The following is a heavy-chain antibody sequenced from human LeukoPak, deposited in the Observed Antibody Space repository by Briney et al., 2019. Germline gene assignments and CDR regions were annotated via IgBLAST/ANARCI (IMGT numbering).Heavy chain of an antibody. CDR2: IAYDGSRA. J-gene: IGHJ4*02. Sequence: GGSLRLSCAGSGFTFGGYGMHWFRQTPGKRLEWVAVIAYDGSRAFYADSVKGRFTISRDNSKNTMSVQMDDLRAEDTADYYCTRYNNDHFDYWGQGTLVTVSS. CDR1: GFTFGGYG. D-gene: IGHD1-1*01. CDR3: TRYNNDHFDY. V-gene: IGHV3-33*01.